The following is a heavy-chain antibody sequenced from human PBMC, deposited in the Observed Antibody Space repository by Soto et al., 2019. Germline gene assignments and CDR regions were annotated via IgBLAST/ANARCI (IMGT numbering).Heavy chain of an antibody. V-gene: IGHV3-23*01. CDR3: AIRMYSTRWYYLDY. D-gene: IGHD6-13*01. CDR2: ISAST. Sequence: EMQLLESGGGLVQAGGSLRHSCAASGFTVSSYALNWVRQAPGKGLEWVSGISASTYYADSVKGRFTISRDTSKNTLYLQMNSLRAEDTAIYFCAIRMYSTRWYYLDYWGQGTLVTVSS. J-gene: IGHJ4*02. CDR1: GFTVSSYA.